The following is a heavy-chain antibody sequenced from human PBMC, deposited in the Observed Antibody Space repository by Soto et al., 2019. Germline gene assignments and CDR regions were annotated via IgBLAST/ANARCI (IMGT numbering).Heavy chain of an antibody. Sequence: SETLSLTCAVSGGSISSSNWWSWVRQPPGKGLEWIGEIYHSGSTNYNPSLKSRVTISVDKSKNQFSLKLSSVTAADTAVYYCAGHQEVRGVGYGMDVWGQGTTVTVSS. J-gene: IGHJ6*02. CDR1: GGSISSSNW. D-gene: IGHD3-10*01. CDR2: IYHSGST. V-gene: IGHV4-4*02. CDR3: AGHQEVRGVGYGMDV.